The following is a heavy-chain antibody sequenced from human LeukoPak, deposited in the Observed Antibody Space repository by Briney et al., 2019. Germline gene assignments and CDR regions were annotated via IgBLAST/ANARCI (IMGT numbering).Heavy chain of an antibody. Sequence: QTGGSLRLSCAASGFTFSSYAMSWVRQAPGKGLEWVSAISGSGGSTYYADSVKGRFTISRDNSKNTLYLQMNSLRAEDTAVYYCALRRQSLNTMIVRYFDYWGQGALVTVSS. CDR1: GFTFSSYA. D-gene: IGHD3-22*01. CDR3: ALRRQSLNTMIVRYFDY. CDR2: ISGSGGST. J-gene: IGHJ4*02. V-gene: IGHV3-23*01.